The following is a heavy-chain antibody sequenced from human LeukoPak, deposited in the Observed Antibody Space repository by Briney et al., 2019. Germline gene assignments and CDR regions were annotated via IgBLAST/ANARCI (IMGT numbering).Heavy chain of an antibody. J-gene: IGHJ4*02. D-gene: IGHD2-2*01. CDR2: ISSNGGST. CDR3: ARGEGLVPAAMRR. Sequence: GGSLRLSCAASGFTFSSYAMHWVRQAPGKGLEYASAISSNGGSTYYANSVKGRFTISRDNSENTLYLQMGSLRAEDMAVYYCARGEGLVPAAMRRWGQGTLVTVSS. V-gene: IGHV3-64*01. CDR1: GFTFSSYA.